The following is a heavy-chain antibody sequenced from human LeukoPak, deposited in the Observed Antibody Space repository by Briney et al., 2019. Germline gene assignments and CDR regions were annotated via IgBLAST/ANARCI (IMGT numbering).Heavy chain of an antibody. V-gene: IGHV4-61*01. CDR2: IYYSGST. Sequence: SETLSLTCTVSGGSISSSSYYWSWIRQPPGKGLEWIGYIYYSGSTNYNPSLKSRVTISVDTSKNQFSLKLSSVTAADTAIYYCARNIVGPRQVDYWGQGTLVTVSS. CDR3: ARNIVGPRQVDY. J-gene: IGHJ4*02. D-gene: IGHD1-26*01. CDR1: GGSISSSSYY.